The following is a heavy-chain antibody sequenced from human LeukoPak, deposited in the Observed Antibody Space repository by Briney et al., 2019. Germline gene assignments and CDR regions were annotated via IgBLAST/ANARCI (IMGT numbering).Heavy chain of an antibody. V-gene: IGHV5-51*01. CDR1: GYSFANYW. Sequence: GESLKISCKGSGYSFANYWIGWVRQMPGKGLEWMGIIYPGDSDTRYSPSFQGQVTISADKTISTAFLQWSSLKASDTAIYYCTRPGYGANSFPHYWGQGTLVTVSS. J-gene: IGHJ4*02. CDR2: IYPGDSDT. D-gene: IGHD4-23*01. CDR3: TRPGYGANSFPHY.